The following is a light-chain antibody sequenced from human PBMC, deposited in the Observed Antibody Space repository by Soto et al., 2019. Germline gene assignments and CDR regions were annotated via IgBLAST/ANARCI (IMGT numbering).Light chain of an antibody. CDR1: QTISSW. Sequence: DIQMTQSPSTLSASVGDRFTITFRASQTISSWLAWYQQKPGKAPKLLIYKASSLESGVPSRFSSSGSGTEFTLTISSLQPDDFATCYCQQYNSYSSFGQGTKVDIK. J-gene: IGKJ1*01. CDR2: KAS. V-gene: IGKV1-5*03. CDR3: QQYNSYSS.